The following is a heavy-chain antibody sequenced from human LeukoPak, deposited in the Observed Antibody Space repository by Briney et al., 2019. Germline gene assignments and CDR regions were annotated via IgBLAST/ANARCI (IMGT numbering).Heavy chain of an antibody. J-gene: IGHJ3*02. CDR3: ARLYYYGSGSYLSGFDI. D-gene: IGHD3-10*01. CDR1: GGSISSYY. V-gene: IGHV4-59*08. Sequence: PSETLSLTCTVSGGSISSYYWSWIRQPPGKGLEWIGYIYYSGSTYYTPSLKSRVTISVDTSKNQFSLKLSSVTAADTAVYQCARLYYYGSGSYLSGFDIWGQGTMVTVSS. CDR2: IYYSGST.